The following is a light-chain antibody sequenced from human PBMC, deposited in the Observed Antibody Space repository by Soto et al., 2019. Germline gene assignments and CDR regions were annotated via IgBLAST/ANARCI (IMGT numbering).Light chain of an antibody. CDR3: QQRYEWPFLT. CDR1: QSINNY. J-gene: IGKJ4*01. Sequence: EIVLTQSPATLPLSPRERATLSRRASQSINNYLAWYQQKPGQAPRLVIYEAPNRATDIPPRFSGSVSGKDLTRTISSREHEDLATYWCQQRYEWPFLTFGGRTKVETK. CDR2: EAP. V-gene: IGKV3-11*01.